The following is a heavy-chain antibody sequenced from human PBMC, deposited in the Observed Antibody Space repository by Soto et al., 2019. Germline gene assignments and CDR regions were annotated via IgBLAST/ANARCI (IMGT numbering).Heavy chain of an antibody. CDR2: IYHSGST. V-gene: IGHV4-4*02. CDR1: GGSISSSNW. D-gene: IGHD3-10*01. J-gene: IGHJ4*02. Sequence: PSETLSLTCAVSGGSISSSNWWRWVRQPPGKGLEWIGEIYHSGSTNYNPSLKSRVTISVDKSKNQFSLKLSSVTAADTAVYYCARDSQITGLWFGELLPYRYYFDYWGQGTLVTSPQ. CDR3: ARDSQITGLWFGELLPYRYYFDY.